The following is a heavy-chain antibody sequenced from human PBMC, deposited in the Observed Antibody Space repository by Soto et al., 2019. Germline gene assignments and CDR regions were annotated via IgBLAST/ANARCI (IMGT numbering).Heavy chain of an antibody. D-gene: IGHD3-10*01. CDR1: GFTLSGRS. CDR3: ARGWFGPDV. CDR2: IDNAGTDS. V-gene: IGHV3-74*01. Sequence: EVQLVESGGGLVQPGGSLRLSCAASGFTLSGRSMHWVRQAPGKGLVWVSGIDNAGTDSTYADSVKGRFTSSRDNAENMLYLQMNGLRVEDTAVYYCARGWFGPDVWGKGTTVTVSS. J-gene: IGHJ6*04.